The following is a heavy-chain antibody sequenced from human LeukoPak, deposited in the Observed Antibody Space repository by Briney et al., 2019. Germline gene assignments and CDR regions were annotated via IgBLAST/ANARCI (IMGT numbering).Heavy chain of an antibody. CDR2: ISYDGSYK. V-gene: IGHV3-30*03. CDR1: GFTFSSYG. D-gene: IGHD6-13*01. Sequence: GRSLRLSCAASGFTFSSYGMHWVRQAPGKGLEWVTVISYDGSYKYYADSVKGRFTISRDNSKNTLYLQMNSLRVEDTAVYYCATAKEALSSSWYLSVDYWGRGTLVTVSS. CDR3: ATAKEALSSSWYLSVDY. J-gene: IGHJ4*02.